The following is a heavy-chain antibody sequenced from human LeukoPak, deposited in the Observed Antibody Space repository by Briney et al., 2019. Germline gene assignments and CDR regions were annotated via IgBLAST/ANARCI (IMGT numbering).Heavy chain of an antibody. V-gene: IGHV3-33*01. CDR1: GFTFSSYG. CDR2: IWYDGRNK. CDR3: ARGETNWFDS. Sequence: GRSLRLSCAASGFTFSSYGMHWVRQAPGKGLEWVGVIWYDGRNKQYAESVKDRFTISRDNSKNMLYLQMNSLRGEDTAVYYCARGETNWFDSWGQGTLVTVSS. J-gene: IGHJ5*01.